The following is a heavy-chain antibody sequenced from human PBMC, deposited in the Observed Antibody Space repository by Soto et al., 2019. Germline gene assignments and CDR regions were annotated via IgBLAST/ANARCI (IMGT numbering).Heavy chain of an antibody. Sequence: QVQLVQSGAEVKKPGASVKVSCKASGYTFTSYGISWVRQAPGQGLEWMGWISAYNGNTNYAQKLQGRVTMTTGTSASTAYMELRSLRSDDTAVYYCARDKEGYCSSTSCWFDPWGQGTLVTVSS. D-gene: IGHD2-2*01. CDR2: ISAYNGNT. CDR3: ARDKEGYCSSTSCWFDP. CDR1: GYTFTSYG. V-gene: IGHV1-18*01. J-gene: IGHJ5*02.